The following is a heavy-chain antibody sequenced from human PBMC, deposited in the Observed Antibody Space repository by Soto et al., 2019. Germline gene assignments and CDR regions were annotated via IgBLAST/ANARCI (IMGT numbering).Heavy chain of an antibody. CDR3: AKDIFERIAATCFDY. J-gene: IGHJ4*02. CDR2: ISWNSGSI. D-gene: IGHD6-25*01. CDR1: GFTFDDYA. Sequence: EVQLVESGGGLVQPGRSLRLSCAASGFTFDDYAMHWVRQAPGKGLEWVSGISWNSGSIGYADSVKGRFTISRDNAKNSLYLQVNSLRAEDTALYYCAKDIFERIAATCFDYWGQGTLVTVSS. V-gene: IGHV3-9*01.